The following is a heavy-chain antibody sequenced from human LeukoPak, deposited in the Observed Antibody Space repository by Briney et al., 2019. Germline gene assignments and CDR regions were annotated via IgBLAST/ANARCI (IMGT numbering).Heavy chain of an antibody. V-gene: IGHV4-30-4*07. CDR2: IYYSGST. J-gene: IGHJ4*02. D-gene: IGHD6-19*01. Sequence: SQTLSLTCAVSGGSISSGGYSWSWIRQPPGKGLEWIGYIYYSGSTYYNPSLKSRVTISVDTSKNQFSLKLSSVTAADTAVYYCARVAAKTVDYWGQGTLVTVSS. CDR1: GGSISSGGYS. CDR3: ARVAAKTVDY.